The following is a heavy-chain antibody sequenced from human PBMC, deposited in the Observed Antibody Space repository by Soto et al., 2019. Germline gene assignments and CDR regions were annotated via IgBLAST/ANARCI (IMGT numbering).Heavy chain of an antibody. CDR3: ASSDYDFWSGYYSGYYGMDV. Sequence: PSETLSLTCTVSGGPISSGGYYWSWIRQHPGKGLEWIGYIYYSGSTYYNPSLKSRVTISVDTSKNQFSLKLSSVTAADTAVYYCASSDYDFWSGYYSGYYGMDVWGQGTTVTVSS. D-gene: IGHD3-3*01. V-gene: IGHV4-31*03. J-gene: IGHJ6*02. CDR1: GGPISSGGYY. CDR2: IYYSGST.